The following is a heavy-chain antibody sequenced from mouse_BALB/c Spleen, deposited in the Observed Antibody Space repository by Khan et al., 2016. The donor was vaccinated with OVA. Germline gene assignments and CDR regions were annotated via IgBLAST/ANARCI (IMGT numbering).Heavy chain of an antibody. CDR3: ARHQATMITTSCYFDV. CDR2: ISSGGFNT. CDR1: GFAFSSYD. V-gene: IGHV5-12-1*01. Sequence: EVELVESGGGLVKPGGSLKLSCAASGFAFSSYDLSWVRQTPEKRLEWVAYISSGGFNTYYLDTMEGRFSISRDNAKNTLYLQMSSLQSEDTAMYYCARHQATMITTSCYFDVWGAGATVTVSS. D-gene: IGHD2-4*01. J-gene: IGHJ1*01.